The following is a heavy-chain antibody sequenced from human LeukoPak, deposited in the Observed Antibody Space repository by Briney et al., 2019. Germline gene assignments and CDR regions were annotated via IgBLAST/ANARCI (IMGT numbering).Heavy chain of an antibody. CDR2: ISAYNGNT. D-gene: IGHD2-2*02. V-gene: IGHV1-18*01. J-gene: IGHJ6*03. Sequence: ASVKVSCKASGYTFTSYGISWVRQAPGQGLEWMGWISAYNGNTNYAQKLQGRVTMTTDTSTSTAYMELSSLRSEDTAVYYCARVVPAAIRDYYYYMDVWGKGTTVTVSS. CDR1: GYTFTSYG. CDR3: ARVVPAAIRDYYYYMDV.